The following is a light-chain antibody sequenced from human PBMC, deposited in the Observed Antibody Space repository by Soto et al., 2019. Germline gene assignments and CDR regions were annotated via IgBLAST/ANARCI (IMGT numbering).Light chain of an antibody. J-gene: IGKJ5*01. CDR2: EVS. CDR3: MQSTQLPPT. CDR1: QSLLHITGETF. V-gene: IGKV2D-29*02. Sequence: VWMTQPPLSLSVAPGQPASISCKSSQSLLHITGETFLFWYLQKPGQSPQLLIYEVSTRVSGVPDRFSGSGSGTDFTLEISRVETDDVGIYYCMQSTQLPPTFGQGTRLEIK.